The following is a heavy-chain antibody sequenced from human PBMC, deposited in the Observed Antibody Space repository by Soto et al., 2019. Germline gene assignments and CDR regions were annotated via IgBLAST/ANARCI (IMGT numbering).Heavy chain of an antibody. Sequence: ASVKVTCKASGYTFTSYGISWVRLAPGQGLEWMGWISVYSGNTKYPQKLQGRVTMTTDTSTSTAYMELRSLRSDDTAVYYCARGSYSSGWTFGYWGQGTLVTVSS. CDR3: ARGSYSSGWTFGY. J-gene: IGHJ4*02. D-gene: IGHD6-19*01. CDR2: ISVYSGNT. CDR1: GYTFTSYG. V-gene: IGHV1-18*04.